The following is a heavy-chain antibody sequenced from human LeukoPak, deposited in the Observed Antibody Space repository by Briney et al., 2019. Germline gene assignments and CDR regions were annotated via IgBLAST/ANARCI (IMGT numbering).Heavy chain of an antibody. Sequence: GGSLRLSCAASGFTFSSYGMHWVRQAPGKGLEWVAVIWYDGSNKYYADSVKGRFTISRDNSKNTLYLQMNSLRAEDTAVYYCARGGRALGYDSIVIDAFDIWGQGTMVTVSS. D-gene: IGHD3-22*01. CDR2: IWYDGSNK. CDR3: ARGGRALGYDSIVIDAFDI. V-gene: IGHV3-33*01. J-gene: IGHJ3*02. CDR1: GFTFSSYG.